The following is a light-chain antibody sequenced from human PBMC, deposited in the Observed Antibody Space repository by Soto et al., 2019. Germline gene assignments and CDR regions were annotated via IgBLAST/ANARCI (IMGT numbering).Light chain of an antibody. J-gene: IGKJ2*01. V-gene: IGKV4-1*01. CDR2: WAS. CDR3: QQYYSTPYT. CDR1: QSVLYSSNNKNF. Sequence: DIVMTQSPDSLAVSLGERATFNCKSSQSVLYSSNNKNFLAWYQQRPGQPPKLLIYWASTRESGVSDRFSGSGSGTDFTLTISSLQAEDVAVYYCQQYYSTPYTFGQGTKLEI.